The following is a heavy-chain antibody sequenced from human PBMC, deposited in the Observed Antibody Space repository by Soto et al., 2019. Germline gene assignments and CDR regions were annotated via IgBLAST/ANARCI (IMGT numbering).Heavy chain of an antibody. V-gene: IGHV5-10-1*01. Sequence: GESLKISCKGSGYSFTSYWITWVRQMPGKGLEWMGRIDPSDSYINYSPAFQGHVTISADKSINTAYLQWSSLKAPDTAMHYCARYSSSWAFDIWGQGTMVTVSS. CDR3: ARYSSSWAFDI. CDR2: IDPSDSYI. J-gene: IGHJ3*02. D-gene: IGHD6-13*01. CDR1: GYSFTSYW.